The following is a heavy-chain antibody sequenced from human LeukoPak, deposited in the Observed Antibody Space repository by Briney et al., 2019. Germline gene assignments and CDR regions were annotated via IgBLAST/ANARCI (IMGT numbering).Heavy chain of an antibody. J-gene: IGHJ4*02. CDR2: ISKSITRT. D-gene: IGHD3/OR15-3a*01. CDR3: ARDPDWLEY. CDR1: GXXFSSYS. V-gene: IGHV3-48*02. Sequence: GGSLRXSCAXXGXXFSSYSMNWVRQAPGKGLEWVAYISKSITRTHYADSVEGRFIISRDNAKNSLYLQMNSLRDEDTAVYYCARDPDWLEYGGQGTLVTVSS.